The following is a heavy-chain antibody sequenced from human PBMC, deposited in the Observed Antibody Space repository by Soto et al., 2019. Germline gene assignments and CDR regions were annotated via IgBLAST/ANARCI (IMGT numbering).Heavy chain of an antibody. CDR3: ARGDWANL. CDR2: INHSGST. Sequence: PSATLSLTCAVYGGSFSGYYWSWIRQPPGKGLEWIGEINHSGSTNYNPSLKSRVNISVDTSKNQFSLKLSSVTAADTAVYYCARGDWANLWGPGTLVTVSS. CDR1: GGSFSGYY. V-gene: IGHV4-34*01. J-gene: IGHJ4*02. D-gene: IGHD3-9*01.